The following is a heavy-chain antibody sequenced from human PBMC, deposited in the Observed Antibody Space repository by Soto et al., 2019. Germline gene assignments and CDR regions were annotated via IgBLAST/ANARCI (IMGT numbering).Heavy chain of an antibody. V-gene: IGHV1-2*04. J-gene: IGHJ6*02. Sequence: ASVKVSCKASGYSFTDYHIHWVRQAPGQGLEWLGRINPKSGGTSTAQKFQGWVTMTTDTSISTAYMELTRLTSDDTAIYYCARGDSTDCSNGVCSFFYNHDMDVWGQGTTVTV. CDR3: ARGDSTDCSNGVCSFFYNHDMDV. D-gene: IGHD2-8*01. CDR1: GYSFTDYH. CDR2: INPKSGGT.